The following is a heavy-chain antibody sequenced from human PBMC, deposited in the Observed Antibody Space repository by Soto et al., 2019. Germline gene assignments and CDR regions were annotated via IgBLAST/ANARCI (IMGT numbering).Heavy chain of an antibody. V-gene: IGHV1-69*13. CDR3: ASSQRLYYYGMDV. CDR1: GGTFSSYA. D-gene: IGHD6-25*01. Sequence: GASVKVSCKASGGTFSSYAISWVRQAPGQGLEWMGGIIPIFGTANYAQKFQGRVTITADESTGTAYMELSSLRSEDTAVYYCASSQRLYYYGMDVWGQGTTVTVSS. J-gene: IGHJ6*02. CDR2: IIPIFGTA.